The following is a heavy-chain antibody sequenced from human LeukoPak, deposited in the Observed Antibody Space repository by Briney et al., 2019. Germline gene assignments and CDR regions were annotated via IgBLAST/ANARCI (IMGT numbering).Heavy chain of an antibody. Sequence: ASVKVSCKASGYSFITFYLNWVRQAPGQGLEWMGRINPSGGSTSYAQKFQGRVTMTRDTSTSTVYMELSSLRSEDTAVYYCARAYSNFDYWAQGTLVTVSS. CDR1: GYSFITFY. CDR3: ARAYSNFDY. CDR2: INPSGGST. D-gene: IGHD2-21*01. J-gene: IGHJ4*02. V-gene: IGHV1-46*01.